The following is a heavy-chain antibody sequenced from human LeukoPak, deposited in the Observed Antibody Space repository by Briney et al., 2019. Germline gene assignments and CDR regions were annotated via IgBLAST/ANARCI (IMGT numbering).Heavy chain of an antibody. V-gene: IGHV4-61*01. CDR1: GGSVSSGSYY. CDR3: ARDQHGDYEGGFDY. J-gene: IGHJ4*02. CDR2: IYYSGST. Sequence: SETLSLTCTVSGGSVSSGSYYWSWIRQPPGKGLEWIGYIYYSGSTNYHPSLKTRVTISVDTSKNQFSLKLSSVTAADTAVYYCARDQHGDYEGGFDYWGQGTLVTVSS. D-gene: IGHD4-17*01.